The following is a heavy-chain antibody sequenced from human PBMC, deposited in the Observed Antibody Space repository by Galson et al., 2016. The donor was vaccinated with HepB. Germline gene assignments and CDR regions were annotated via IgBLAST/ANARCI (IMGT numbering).Heavy chain of an antibody. CDR2: IGGTGTSV. CDR3: ARAYDFRRGGRSYFYAFDV. V-gene: IGHV3-11*01. CDR1: GFTFSDYS. J-gene: IGHJ6*02. Sequence: SLRLSCAASGFTFSDYSMSWIRQAPGKGLEWISYIGGTGTSVFYADSVKGRFIISRDNAQNSLSLQMNNLRADDTAVYYCARAYDFRRGGRSYFYAFDVWGQGTTVIVSS. D-gene: IGHD3-3*01.